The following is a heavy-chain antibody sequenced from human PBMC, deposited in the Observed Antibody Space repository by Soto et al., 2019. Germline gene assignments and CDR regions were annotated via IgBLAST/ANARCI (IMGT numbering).Heavy chain of an antibody. D-gene: IGHD6-19*01. CDR3: ARPPGYISDWYYFDL. CDR1: GYTFIDYY. CDR2: ISPKSGGT. Sequence: QVQLVQSGAEVKNPGASVKVSCEASGYTFIDYYMHWVRQAPGHGFEWMGRISPKSGGTNYAQKFQGRVTMTWDTSLNTSYMELSSLMSEDTAVYYCARPPGYISDWYYFDLWGQGTLGTVSS. J-gene: IGHJ4*02. V-gene: IGHV1-2*02.